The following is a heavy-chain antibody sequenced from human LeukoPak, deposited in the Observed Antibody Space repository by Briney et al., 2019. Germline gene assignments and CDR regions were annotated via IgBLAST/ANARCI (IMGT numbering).Heavy chain of an antibody. D-gene: IGHD3-10*01. J-gene: IGHJ4*02. CDR1: GFTFSSYS. CDR3: ARVSAMVRGVINY. Sequence: GGSLRLSCAAPGFTFSSYSMNWVRQAPGKGLEWVSSISSSSSYIYYADSVKGRFTISRDNAKNSLYLQMNSLRAEDTAVYYCARVSAMVRGVINYWGQGTLVTVSS. V-gene: IGHV3-21*01. CDR2: ISSSSSYI.